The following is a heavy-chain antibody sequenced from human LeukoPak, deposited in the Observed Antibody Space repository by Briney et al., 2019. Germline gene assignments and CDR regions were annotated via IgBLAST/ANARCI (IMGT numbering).Heavy chain of an antibody. V-gene: IGHV4-39*01. J-gene: IGHJ5*02. CDR2: IYHSGST. CDR1: GGSINTNNYH. D-gene: IGHD3-22*01. Sequence: SETLSLTCTVSGGSINTNNYHWGWIRQPPGTGLEWIGSIYHSGSTYSNPSLKSRLTMSADTSKNQFSLRLSSVTAADTAVYYCARHSFYYDSNGYYYFFDPWGQGTLVTVSS. CDR3: ARHSFYYDSNGYYYFFDP.